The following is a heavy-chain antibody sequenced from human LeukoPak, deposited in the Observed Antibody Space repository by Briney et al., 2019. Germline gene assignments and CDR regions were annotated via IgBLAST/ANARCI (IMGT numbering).Heavy chain of an antibody. V-gene: IGHV1-69*04. Sequence: SVKVSCKASGGTFSSYAISWVRQARGQGLEWMGRIIPILGIANYAQKFQGRVTITADKSTSTAYMELSSLRSEDTAVYYCATYGSGSYYSFDYWGQGTLVTVSS. CDR2: IIPILGIA. D-gene: IGHD3-10*01. CDR1: GGTFSSYA. J-gene: IGHJ4*02. CDR3: ATYGSGSYYSFDY.